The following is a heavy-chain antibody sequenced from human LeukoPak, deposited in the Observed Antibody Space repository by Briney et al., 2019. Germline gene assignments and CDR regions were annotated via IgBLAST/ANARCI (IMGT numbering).Heavy chain of an antibody. J-gene: IGHJ6*02. CDR3: ARGRSNYYGMDV. CDR1: GDSISTYY. Sequence: SGTLPLTCTVSGDSISTYYWSWIRQPPGKGLEWIAYIDYRGSTTYNPSLRSRVTISVDTSRNQFSLKLYSVTAADTAVYYCARGRSNYYGMDVWGQGTTVTVSS. CDR2: IDYRGST. D-gene: IGHD1-26*01. V-gene: IGHV4-59*01.